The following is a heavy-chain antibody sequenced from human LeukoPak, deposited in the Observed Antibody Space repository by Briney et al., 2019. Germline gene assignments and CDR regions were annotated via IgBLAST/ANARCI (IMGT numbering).Heavy chain of an antibody. CDR1: GYTFTGYY. D-gene: IGHD6-19*01. CDR2: INPNSGGT. Sequence: GASVKVSCKASGYTFTGYYMHWVRQAPGQGLEWMGWINPNSGGTNYAQKFQGRVTMTRDTSISTAYMELSRLRSDDTAVYYCARDRSSGWYGDAFDIWGQGTMVTVSS. J-gene: IGHJ3*02. V-gene: IGHV1-2*02. CDR3: ARDRSSGWYGDAFDI.